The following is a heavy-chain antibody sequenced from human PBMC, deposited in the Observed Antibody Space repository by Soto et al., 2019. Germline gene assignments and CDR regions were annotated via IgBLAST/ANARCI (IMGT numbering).Heavy chain of an antibody. D-gene: IGHD6-19*01. Sequence: PSETLSLTCTVSGGSISSYYWSWIRQPPGKGLEWIGYIYYSGSTNYNPSLKSRVTISVDTSKNQFSLKLSSVTAADTAVYYCARDQASGWYGGWFDPWGQGTLVTVSS. CDR2: IYYSGST. V-gene: IGHV4-59*01. J-gene: IGHJ5*02. CDR1: GGSISSYY. CDR3: ARDQASGWYGGWFDP.